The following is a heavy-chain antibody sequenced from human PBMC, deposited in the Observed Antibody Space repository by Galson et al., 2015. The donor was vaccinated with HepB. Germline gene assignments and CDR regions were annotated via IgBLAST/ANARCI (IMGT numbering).Heavy chain of an antibody. CDR3: ARVPPEWFNVSRYFDY. CDR1: GGSFSGYY. J-gene: IGHJ4*02. D-gene: IGHD3-3*01. CDR2: INHSGST. Sequence: SETLSLTCAVYGGSFSGYYWSWIRQPPGKGLEWIGEINHSGSTNYNPSLKSRVTISVDTSKNQFSLKLSSVTAADTAVYYCARVPPEWFNVSRYFDYWGQGTLVTVSS. V-gene: IGHV4-34*01.